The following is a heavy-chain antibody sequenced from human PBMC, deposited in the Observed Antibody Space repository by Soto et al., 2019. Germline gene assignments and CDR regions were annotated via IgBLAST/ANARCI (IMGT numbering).Heavy chain of an antibody. D-gene: IGHD3-3*01. CDR3: AHRITVFGLLIPPFDP. CDR1: GGSVNGYY. Sequence: SETLSLTCAVYGGSVNGYYWNWIRQPPGKGLEWIGEINHTGGTHYNPSLKSRVTMSVDTSKNQFSLRLSSVTAAATATYYCAHRITVFGLLIPPFDPWGQGTQVTVSS. V-gene: IGHV4-34*01. CDR2: INHTGGT. J-gene: IGHJ5*02.